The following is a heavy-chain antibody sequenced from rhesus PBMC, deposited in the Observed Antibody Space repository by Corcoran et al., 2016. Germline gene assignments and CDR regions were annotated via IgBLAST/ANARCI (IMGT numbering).Heavy chain of an antibody. Sequence: EVQLAESGGGLVQPGGSLRLSCAASGFTVSSYWMSWVRHAPGNGLELLSDIYGSTMYYGDSVKGRFTVSRDNAKNSLYLKMNSLRAEDTAVYYCTRGRQYFDYWGQGVLVTVSS. J-gene: IGHJ4*01. CDR3: TRGRQYFDY. CDR2: IYGSTM. V-gene: IGHV3-11*01. CDR1: GFTVSSYW.